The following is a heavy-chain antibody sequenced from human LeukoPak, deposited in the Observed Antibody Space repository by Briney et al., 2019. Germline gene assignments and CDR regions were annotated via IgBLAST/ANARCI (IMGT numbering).Heavy chain of an antibody. V-gene: IGHV4-4*07. CDR2: INTSGST. J-gene: IGHJ4*02. D-gene: IGHD5-12*01. CDR3: ARTRSWLPFEY. CDR1: RGSISSFY. Sequence: SETLSLTCTVSRGSISSFYWSWVRQPAGKGLEWIGRINTSGSTNYNPSLKSRVTMSIDTSKNQFSLKLSSMTAADTAVYYCARTRSWLPFEYWGQRTLVTVSS.